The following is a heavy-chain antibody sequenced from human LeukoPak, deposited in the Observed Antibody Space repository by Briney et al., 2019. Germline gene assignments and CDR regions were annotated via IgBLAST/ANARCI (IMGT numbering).Heavy chain of an antibody. J-gene: IGHJ5*02. CDR1: GGSFSGYY. Sequence: SETLSLTCAAYGGSFSGYYWSWIRQPPGKGLEWIGEINHSGSTNYNPSLKSRVTISVDTSKNQFSLKLSSVTAADTAVYYCARGRGVTTPRWFDPWGQGTLVTVSS. D-gene: IGHD4-17*01. V-gene: IGHV4-34*01. CDR3: ARGRGVTTPRWFDP. CDR2: INHSGST.